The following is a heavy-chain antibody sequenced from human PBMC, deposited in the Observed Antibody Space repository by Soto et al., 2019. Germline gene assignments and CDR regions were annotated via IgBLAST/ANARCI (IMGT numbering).Heavy chain of an antibody. V-gene: IGHV3-23*01. Sequence: GSLRLSCAASGFTFSSYAMSWVRQAPGKGLEWVSAISGSGGSTYYADSVKGRFTISRDNSKNTLYLQMNSLRAEDTAVYYCAKDRVVVVVAARTYFDYWGQGTLVTVSS. CDR2: ISGSGGST. CDR1: GFTFSSYA. J-gene: IGHJ4*02. CDR3: AKDRVVVVVAARTYFDY. D-gene: IGHD2-15*01.